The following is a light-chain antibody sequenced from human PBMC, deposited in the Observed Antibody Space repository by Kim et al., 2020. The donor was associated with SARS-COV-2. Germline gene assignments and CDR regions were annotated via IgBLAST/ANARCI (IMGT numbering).Light chain of an antibody. J-gene: IGLJ3*02. V-gene: IGLV6-57*03. CDR3: QSYDSSNQV. CDR1: SGSIASNY. CDR2: EDK. Sequence: GTTVTSSGTRSSGSIASNYVQWYQQRPGSAPTTVIYEDKQRPSGVPDRFSGSIDSSSNSASLTISGLKTEDEADYYCQSYDSSNQVFGGGTQLTVL.